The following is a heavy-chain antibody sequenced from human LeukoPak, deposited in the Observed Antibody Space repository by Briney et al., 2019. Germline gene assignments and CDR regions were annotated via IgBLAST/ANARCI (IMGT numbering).Heavy chain of an antibody. J-gene: IGHJ4*02. Sequence: PGGSLRLSCAASGFTFSNYAMSWVRQAPGKGLEWVSAISGRGDNTYFAGSVKGRFTISRDNSKNTLFLQMNSPTAEDTGVYYCAKARSAVVEAATNYWGQGTRVTVSS. D-gene: IGHD2-15*01. CDR3: AKARSAVVEAATNY. CDR1: GFTFSNYA. CDR2: ISGRGDNT. V-gene: IGHV3-23*01.